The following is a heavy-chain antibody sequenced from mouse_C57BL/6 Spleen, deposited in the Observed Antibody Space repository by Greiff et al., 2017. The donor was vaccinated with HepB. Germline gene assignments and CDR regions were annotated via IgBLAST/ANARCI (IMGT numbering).Heavy chain of an antibody. D-gene: IGHD4-1*01. V-gene: IGHV1-50*01. J-gene: IGHJ4*01. CDR1: GYTFTSYW. CDR2: IDPSDSYT. Sequence: QVQLQQPGAELVKPGASVKLSCKASGYTFTSYWMQWVKQRPGQGLEWIGEIDPSDSYTNYNQKFKGKATLTVDTSSSTAYMQLSSLTSEDSAVYYCARGGLTGTGAMDYWGQGTSVTVSS. CDR3: ARGGLTGTGAMDY.